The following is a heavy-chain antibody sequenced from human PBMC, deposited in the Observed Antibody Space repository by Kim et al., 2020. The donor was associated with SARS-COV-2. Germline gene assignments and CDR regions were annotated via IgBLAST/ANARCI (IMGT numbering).Heavy chain of an antibody. Sequence: ASVKVSCKASGYTFTSYYMHWVRQAPGQGLEWMGIINPSGGSTSYAQKFQGRVTMTRDTSTSTVYMELSSLRSEDTAVYYCARGFREWELRALESVDYWGQGTLVTVSS. V-gene: IGHV1-46*01. D-gene: IGHD1-26*01. CDR3: ARGFREWELRALESVDY. CDR1: GYTFTSYY. J-gene: IGHJ4*02. CDR2: INPSGGST.